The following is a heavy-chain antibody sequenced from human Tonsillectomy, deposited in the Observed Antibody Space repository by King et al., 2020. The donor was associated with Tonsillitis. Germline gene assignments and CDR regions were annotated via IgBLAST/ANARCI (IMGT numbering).Heavy chain of an antibody. CDR3: GKDVRPGGLDY. D-gene: IGHD2-15*01. CDR1: GFTLKDHV. CDR2: ISWTSGTI. V-gene: IGHV3-9*01. Sequence: VQLVESGGGLVQPGRSLRLYCAASGFTLKDHVIPRVRQVPGKGLVWVLGISWTSGTIVFADSVKGRFTISRDNAKNSVYLQMDSLRSEDTALYYCGKDVRPGGLDYWGQGTLVTVSS. J-gene: IGHJ4*02.